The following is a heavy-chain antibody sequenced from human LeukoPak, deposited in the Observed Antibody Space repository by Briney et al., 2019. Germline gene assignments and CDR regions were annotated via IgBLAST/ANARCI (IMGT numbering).Heavy chain of an antibody. D-gene: IGHD6-6*01. CDR2: INPNSGGT. Sequence: ASVKVSCKASGYTFPGYYMRWVRQAPGQGLEWMGWINPNSGGTNYAQKFQGRVTMTRDTSISTAYMELSRLRSDDTAVYYCAREHSSSSGKVFDYWGQGTMVTVSS. CDR3: AREHSSSSGKVFDY. CDR1: GYTFPGYY. J-gene: IGHJ4*02. V-gene: IGHV1-2*02.